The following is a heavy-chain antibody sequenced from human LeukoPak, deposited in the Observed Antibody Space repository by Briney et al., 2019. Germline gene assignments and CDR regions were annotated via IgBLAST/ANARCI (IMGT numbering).Heavy chain of an antibody. CDR3: ARHRDTYYYGSEEFDP. Sequence: ASVKVSCKASGGTFSSYAISWVRQAPGQGLEWMGWINPNSGGTNYAQNFQGRVTMTRDTSISTAYMELSRLISDDTAVYYCARHRDTYYYGSEEFDPWGQGTLVTVSS. V-gene: IGHV1-2*02. J-gene: IGHJ5*02. CDR1: GGTFSSYA. D-gene: IGHD3-10*01. CDR2: INPNSGGT.